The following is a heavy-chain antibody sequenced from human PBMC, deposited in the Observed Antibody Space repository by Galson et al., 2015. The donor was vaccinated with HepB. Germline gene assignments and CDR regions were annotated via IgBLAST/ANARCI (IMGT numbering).Heavy chain of an antibody. CDR3: ARSSRGPTVVTAPLTD. CDR2: INAGNGNT. Sequence: SVKVSCKASGYTSTNYAFHWVRQAAGQRLEWMGWINAGNGNTKYSQKFQGRVTITRDTSASTAYMDLSSLRSEDTAVYYCARSSRGPTVVTAPLTDWGQGTLVTVSS. D-gene: IGHD4-23*01. CDR1: GYTSTNYA. V-gene: IGHV1-3*01. J-gene: IGHJ4*02.